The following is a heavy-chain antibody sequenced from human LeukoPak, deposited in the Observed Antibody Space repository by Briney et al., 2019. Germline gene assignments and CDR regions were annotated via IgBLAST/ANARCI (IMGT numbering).Heavy chain of an antibody. CDR3: ARNYDSSGNFDY. D-gene: IGHD3-22*01. J-gene: IGHJ4*02. Sequence: GGSLGLSCAASGFTFSSYSMNWVRQAPGRGLQWVSSISSSSSYIYYADSMKGRITISRDNAKNSLYLQMNSLRAEDTAVYYCARNYDSSGNFDYWGQGTLVTVSS. CDR2: ISSSSSYI. CDR1: GFTFSSYS. V-gene: IGHV3-21*01.